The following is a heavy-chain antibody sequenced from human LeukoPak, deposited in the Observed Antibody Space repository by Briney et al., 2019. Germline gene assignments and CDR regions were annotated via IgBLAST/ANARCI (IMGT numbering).Heavy chain of an antibody. Sequence: SETLSLTCAVYGGSFSGYYWSWIRQPPGKGLEWIGEINHSGSANYNPSLKSRVTISVDTSKDQFSLKLSSVTAADTAVYYCARASNTNSRSGNALFDYWGQGTLVTVSS. CDR2: INHSGSA. V-gene: IGHV4-34*01. J-gene: IGHJ4*02. CDR3: ARASNTNSRSGNALFDY. D-gene: IGHD4-23*01. CDR1: GGSFSGYY.